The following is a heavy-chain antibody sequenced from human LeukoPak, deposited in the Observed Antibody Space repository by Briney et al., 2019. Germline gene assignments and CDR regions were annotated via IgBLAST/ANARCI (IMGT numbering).Heavy chain of an antibody. CDR3: ARQMGGTTSVNWFDP. V-gene: IGHV5-51*01. Sequence: PGGSLQISGQGSGAPFNNDWIAGVGRLPGKGLEGMGIFYPDGSKTKYNPSFQGQVTISPDKSTTTAYLQWSSLRASDTAIYYCARQMGGTTSVNWFDPWGQGTLVTVSS. CDR1: GAPFNNDW. D-gene: IGHD1-1*01. CDR2: FYPDGSKT. J-gene: IGHJ5*02.